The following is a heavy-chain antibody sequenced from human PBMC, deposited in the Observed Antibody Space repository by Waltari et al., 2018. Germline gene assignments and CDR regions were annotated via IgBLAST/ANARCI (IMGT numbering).Heavy chain of an antibody. Sequence: QVNLVESGGGVVQPGGSLRLPCATSGFPFSHFGMHWVRQAPGKGLELVALIWFDGSDKFYADSVRGRFTISRDNSARTLYLDMDSLRLDDTAMYYCAKDAFGNTYLDFWGQGTLVTVSS. J-gene: IGHJ4*02. V-gene: IGHV3-30*02. CDR3: AKDAFGNTYLDF. CDR2: IWFDGSDK. D-gene: IGHD2-2*02. CDR1: GFPFSHFG.